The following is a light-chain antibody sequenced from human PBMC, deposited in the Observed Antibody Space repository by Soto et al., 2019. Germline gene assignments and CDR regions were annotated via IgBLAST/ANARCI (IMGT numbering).Light chain of an antibody. CDR3: QQRYNSPQT. CDR1: QTIMTY. V-gene: IGKV1-39*01. Sequence: DIQMTQSPSSLSASVGDEVTITCRASQTIMTYLNWYQLKPGKPPRLLIYAASSLQRGVPSRFSGSGAGTDFTLTISSLQPEDFATYSYQQRYNSPQTFGRGTKVEIK. J-gene: IGKJ1*01. CDR2: AAS.